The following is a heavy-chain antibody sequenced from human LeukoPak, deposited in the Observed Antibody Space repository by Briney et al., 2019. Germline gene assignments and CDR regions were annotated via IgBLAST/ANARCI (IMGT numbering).Heavy chain of an antibody. D-gene: IGHD5-12*01. CDR3: ARQRVILPTISPDC. J-gene: IGHJ4*02. CDR1: GGSISGSSYY. CDR2: IYYSGST. Sequence: SETLSLTCTVSGGSISGSSYYWGWIRQPPGKGLEWIGSIYYSGSTYYNPSLKSQVTISVDTSKNQFSLKLSSVTAADTAVYYCARQRVILPTISPDCWGQGTLVTVSS. V-gene: IGHV4-39*01.